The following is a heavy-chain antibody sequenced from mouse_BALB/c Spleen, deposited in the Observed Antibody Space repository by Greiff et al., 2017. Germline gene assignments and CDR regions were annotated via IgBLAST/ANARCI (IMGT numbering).Heavy chain of an antibody. CDR1: GFTFSSYG. CDR2: INSNGGST. D-gene: IGHD1-2*01. V-gene: IGHV5-6-3*01. J-gene: IGHJ4*01. Sequence: EVKLMESGGGLVQPGGSLKLSCAASGFTFSSYGMSWVRQTPDKRLELVATINSNGGSTYYPDSVKGRFTISRDNAKNTLYLQMSSLKSEDTAMYYCARGGYGHAMDYWGQGTSVTVSS. CDR3: ARGGYGHAMDY.